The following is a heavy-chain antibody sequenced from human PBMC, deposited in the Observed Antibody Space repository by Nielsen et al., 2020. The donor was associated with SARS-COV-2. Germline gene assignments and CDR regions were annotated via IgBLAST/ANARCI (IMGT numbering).Heavy chain of an antibody. J-gene: IGHJ3*02. Sequence: GESLKISCAASGFTFSSYAMHWVRQAPGKGLEWVSSISSSSSYIYYADSVKGRFTISRDNAKNSLYLQMNSLRAEDTAVYYCARDSLRFLEWLLERGDAFDIWGQGTMVTVSS. CDR2: ISSSSSYI. D-gene: IGHD3-3*01. CDR3: ARDSLRFLEWLLERGDAFDI. V-gene: IGHV3-21*01. CDR1: GFTFSSYA.